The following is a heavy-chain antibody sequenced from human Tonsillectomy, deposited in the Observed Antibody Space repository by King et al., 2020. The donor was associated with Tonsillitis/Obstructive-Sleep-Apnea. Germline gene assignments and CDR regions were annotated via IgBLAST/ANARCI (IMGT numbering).Heavy chain of an antibody. Sequence: QLVQSGAEVKKPGSSVKLSCKASGGTFRSYDISWVRQAPGQGLEWMGGIIPIFGTANYAQKFQGRVTINADESTSTAYMELSSLRSEDTAVYYCARSVATIDYYYYHYMDVWGKGTTVTVSS. J-gene: IGHJ6*03. V-gene: IGHV1-69*12. D-gene: IGHD5-12*01. CDR2: IIPIFGTA. CDR1: GGTFRSYD. CDR3: ARSVATIDYYYYHYMDV.